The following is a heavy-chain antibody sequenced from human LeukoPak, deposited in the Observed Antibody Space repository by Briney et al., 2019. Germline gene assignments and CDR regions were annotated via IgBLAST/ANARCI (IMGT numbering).Heavy chain of an antibody. CDR2: IYHSGST. CDR3: ATSSLIAVAGSLIY. J-gene: IGHJ4*02. D-gene: IGHD6-19*01. Sequence: SGTLSLTCAVSGGSISSSNWWSWVRQPPRKGLEWIGEIYHSGSTNYNPSLKSRVTISVDKSKNQFSLKLSSVTAADTAVYYCATSSLIAVAGSLIYWGQGTLVTVSS. V-gene: IGHV4-4*02. CDR1: GGSISSSNW.